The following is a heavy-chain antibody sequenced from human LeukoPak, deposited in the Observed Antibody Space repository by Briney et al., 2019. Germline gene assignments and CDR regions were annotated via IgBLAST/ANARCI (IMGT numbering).Heavy chain of an antibody. CDR1: GGSVSSGGYY. V-gene: IGHV4-61*08. Sequence: SETLSLTCTVSGGSVSSGGYYWSWIRQPPGKGLEWIGYIYYSGSTNYNPSLKSRVTISVDTSKNQFSLKLSSVTAADTAVYYCARDRVVSSSSSRSPPPTQYFYGMTSGAKGPRSPSPQ. D-gene: IGHD6-13*01. J-gene: IGHJ6*04. CDR2: IYYSGST. CDR3: ARDRVVSSSSSRSPPPTQYFYGMTS.